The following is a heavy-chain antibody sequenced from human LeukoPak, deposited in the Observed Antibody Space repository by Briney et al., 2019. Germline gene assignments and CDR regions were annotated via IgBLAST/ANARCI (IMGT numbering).Heavy chain of an antibody. Sequence: PGGSLRLSCAASGFTFSSYSMNWVRQPPGKGLEWIASVHYSGSTYYNPSLKSRVTISVDTSKNQFSLKLSSVTAADTAVYFCARQLYVSGSYYAPMDVWGKGTTVTISS. V-gene: IGHV4-59*05. CDR2: VHYSGST. CDR1: GFTFSSYSMN. CDR3: ARQLYVSGSYYAPMDV. J-gene: IGHJ6*03. D-gene: IGHD3-10*01.